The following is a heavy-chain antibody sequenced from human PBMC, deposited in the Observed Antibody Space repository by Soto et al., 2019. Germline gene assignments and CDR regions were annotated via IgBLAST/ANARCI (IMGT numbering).Heavy chain of an antibody. D-gene: IGHD6-6*01. V-gene: IGHV3-30-3*01. CDR2: ISYDGSNK. J-gene: IGHJ4*02. Sequence: GGSLRLSCAASGFTFSSYAMHWVRQAPGKGLEWVAVISYDGSNKYYADSVKGRFTISRDNSKNTLYLQMNSLRAEDTAVYYCARARPKYSSSSINFDYWGQGTLVTVSS. CDR3: ARARPKYSSSSINFDY. CDR1: GFTFSSYA.